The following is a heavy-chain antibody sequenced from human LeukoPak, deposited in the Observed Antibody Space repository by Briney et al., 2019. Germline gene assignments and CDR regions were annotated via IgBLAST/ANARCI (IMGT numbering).Heavy chain of an antibody. J-gene: IGHJ6*02. CDR2: MNPNSGNT. CDR3: ARYMGGPVVGMDV. V-gene: IGHV1-8*01. CDR1: RYTFPSYD. D-gene: IGHD3-16*01. Sequence: GASVTVSCKASRYTFPSYDINWVRPATGQGLEWMGCMNPNSGNTGYAQKFQGRVTMNRNTSISTAYMELSSLRCEDTAVYYCARYMGGPVVGMDVWGQGTTVTVSS.